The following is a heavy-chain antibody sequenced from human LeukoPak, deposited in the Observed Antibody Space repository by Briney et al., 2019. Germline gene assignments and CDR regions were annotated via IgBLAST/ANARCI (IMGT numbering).Heavy chain of an antibody. D-gene: IGHD3-10*01. CDR1: GGSISSSNW. CDR3: ARYLLGYGSGSYGPLDY. J-gene: IGHJ4*02. CDR2: IYHSGST. V-gene: IGHV4-4*02. Sequence: PSGTLSLTCAVSGGSISSSNWWSWVRQPPGKGLEGIGEIYHSGSTNYNPSLKSRVTISVDKSKTQFSLKLSSVTAADTAVYYCARYLLGYGSGSYGPLDYWGQGTLVTVSS.